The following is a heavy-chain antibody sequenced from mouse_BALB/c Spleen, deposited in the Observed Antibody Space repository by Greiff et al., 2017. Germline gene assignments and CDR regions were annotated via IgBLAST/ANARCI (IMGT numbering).Heavy chain of an antibody. V-gene: IGHV1-9*01. J-gene: IGHJ4*01. CDR1: GYTFSSYW. CDR2: ILPGSGST. D-gene: IGHD2-14*01. CDR3: ARSRYRYDPYAMDY. Sequence: VQLQQSGAELMKPGASVKISCKATGYTFSSYWIEWVKQRPGHGLEWIGEILPGSGSTNYNEKFKGKATFTADTSSNTAYMQLSSLTSEDSAVYYCARSRYRYDPYAMDYWGQGTSVTVSS.